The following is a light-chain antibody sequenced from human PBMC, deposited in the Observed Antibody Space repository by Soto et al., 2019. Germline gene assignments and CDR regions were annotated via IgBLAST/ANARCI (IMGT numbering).Light chain of an antibody. V-gene: IGLV2-11*01. CDR3: CSYAGSYGVYV. CDR2: DVS. J-gene: IGLJ1*01. Sequence: QSALTQPRSVSGSPGQSVTISCTGTSSDVGGYNYVSWYQQHPGKPPKLMIYDVSKRPSGVADRFSGSKSGNTASLTISGLQAEDDADYYCCSYAGSYGVYVFGTGTKLTVL. CDR1: SSDVGGYNY.